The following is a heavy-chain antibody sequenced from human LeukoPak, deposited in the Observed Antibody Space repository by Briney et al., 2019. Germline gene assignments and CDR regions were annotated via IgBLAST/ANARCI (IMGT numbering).Heavy chain of an antibody. J-gene: IGHJ4*02. Sequence: ETLSLTCAVYGGSFSGYYWSWVRQAPGKGLEWVSSISSGSGYLYDADSVKGRFTVSRDNAKNTLYLQMNSLRAEDTAVYYCARGSNTVQREDRNDYWGQGTLVTVSS. CDR1: GGSFSGYY. D-gene: IGHD2/OR15-2a*01. V-gene: IGHV3-21*01. CDR2: ISSGSGYL. CDR3: ARGSNTVQREDRNDY.